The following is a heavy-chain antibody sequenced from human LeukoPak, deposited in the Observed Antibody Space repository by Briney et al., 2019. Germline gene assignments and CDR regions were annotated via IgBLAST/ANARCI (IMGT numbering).Heavy chain of an antibody. J-gene: IGHJ5*02. CDR2: IYYSGST. CDR3: ARSAMVRGNWFDP. V-gene: IGHV4-28*01. D-gene: IGHD5-18*01. Sequence: SETLSLTCAVSGYSISSSNWWGWIRQPPGKGLEWIGYIYYSGSTYYNPSLKSRVTMSVDTSKNQFSLKLSSVTAVDTAVYYCARSAMVRGNWFDPWGQVTMVTVSS. CDR1: GYSISSSNW.